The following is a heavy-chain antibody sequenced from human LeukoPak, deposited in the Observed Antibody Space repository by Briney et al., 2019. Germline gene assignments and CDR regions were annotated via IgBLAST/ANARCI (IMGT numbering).Heavy chain of an antibody. CDR1: GFTFSSYA. Sequence: GGSLRLSCAASGFTFSSYAMNWVRQAPGKGLEWVAYISGTSGSIYYADSVKGRFSIARDNAKNSLYLQMNSLRAEDTAVNYCARDEPGGGATTNDYWGQGTLVTVSS. CDR2: ISGTSGSI. J-gene: IGHJ4*02. CDR3: ARDEPGGGATTNDY. V-gene: IGHV3-48*01. D-gene: IGHD1-26*01.